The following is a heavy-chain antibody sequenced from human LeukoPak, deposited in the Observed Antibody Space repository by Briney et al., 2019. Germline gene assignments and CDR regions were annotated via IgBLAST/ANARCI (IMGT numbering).Heavy chain of an antibody. CDR1: GYSISSGYY. Sequence: SETLSLTCAVSGYSISSGYYWGWIRQPPGKGLEWIGTLYQSGVTKYNPSLKNRVTISVDKSENQLSLKLTSVIAADTAVYYCARTGTGNYFDYWGQGTLVTVSS. V-gene: IGHV4-38-2*01. J-gene: IGHJ4*02. CDR3: ARTGTGNYFDY. CDR2: LYQSGVT. D-gene: IGHD1-14*01.